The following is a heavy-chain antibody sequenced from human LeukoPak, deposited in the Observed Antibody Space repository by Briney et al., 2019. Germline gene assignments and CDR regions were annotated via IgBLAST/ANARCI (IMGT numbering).Heavy chain of an antibody. V-gene: IGHV3-23*01. CDR3: AKTRSPSGPLRDPLIKYYFDY. Sequence: GGSLRLSCAASGFTFSSYAMSWVRQAPGKGLEGVSAISGSGGRTYYADSVKGRFTISRDNSKNTLYLQMNSLRAEDTAVYYCAKTRSPSGPLRDPLIKYYFDYGGQGTLVTVSS. CDR2: ISGSGGRT. J-gene: IGHJ4*02. CDR1: GFTFSSYA. D-gene: IGHD3-10*01.